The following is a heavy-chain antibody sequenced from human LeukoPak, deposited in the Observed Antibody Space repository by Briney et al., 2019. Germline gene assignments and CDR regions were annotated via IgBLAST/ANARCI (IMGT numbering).Heavy chain of an antibody. J-gene: IGHJ2*01. D-gene: IGHD6-13*01. V-gene: IGHV4-4*07. CDR2: VYTSGST. CDR3: ARVYYSSSYDYWYFDL. Sequence: PSETLSLTCSVSGGSISSYYWSWIRQPAGKGLEWIGRVYTSGSTNYNPSLKSRVTISVDTSKKQLSLKLSSVTAADTAVYYCARVYYSSSYDYWYFDLWGRGTLVTASS. CDR1: GGSISSYY.